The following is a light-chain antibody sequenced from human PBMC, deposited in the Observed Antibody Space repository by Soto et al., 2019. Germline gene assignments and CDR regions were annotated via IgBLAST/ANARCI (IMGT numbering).Light chain of an antibody. Sequence: EIVMTQSPATLSVSPGERATLSCRASQSISINLAWYQQKPGQAPRLVIYGASTRATGIPARFSDSGSGTDFTLTISSLQSEDFAVYYCQHYHNWPPWTFGQGTKVEIK. CDR2: GAS. V-gene: IGKV3-15*01. CDR3: QHYHNWPPWT. J-gene: IGKJ1*01. CDR1: QSISIN.